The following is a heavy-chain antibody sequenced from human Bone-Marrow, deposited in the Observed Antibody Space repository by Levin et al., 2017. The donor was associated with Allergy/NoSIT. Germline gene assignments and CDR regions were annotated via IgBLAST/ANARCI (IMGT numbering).Heavy chain of an antibody. D-gene: IGHD2-2*03. V-gene: IGHV3-15*01. CDR3: SATWMS. J-gene: IGHJ4*02. CDR1: GLNFSDAW. CDR2: IKDKSDGETA. Sequence: SCAGSGLNFSDAWMSWVRQAPGKGLEWVGRIKDKSDGETADYAAPVKGRFTISRDDSKNLVFLQMSNVKIEDTGVYFCSATWMSWGQGTLVTVSS.